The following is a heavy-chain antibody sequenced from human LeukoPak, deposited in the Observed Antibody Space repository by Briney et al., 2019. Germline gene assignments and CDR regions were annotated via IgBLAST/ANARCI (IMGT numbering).Heavy chain of an antibody. CDR3: ARKDIVVVPAAIDSYYYYGMDV. V-gene: IGHV1-69*13. CDR1: GGTFSSYA. CDR2: IIPIFGTA. Sequence: SVKVSCTASGGTFSSYAISWVRQAPGQGLEWMGGIIPIFGTANYAQKFQGRVTITADESTSTAYMELSSLRSEDTAVYYCARKDIVVVPAAIDSYYYYGMDVWGQGTTVTVSS. D-gene: IGHD2-2*01. J-gene: IGHJ6*02.